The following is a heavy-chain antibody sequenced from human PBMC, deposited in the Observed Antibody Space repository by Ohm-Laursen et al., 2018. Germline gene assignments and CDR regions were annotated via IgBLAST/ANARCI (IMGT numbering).Heavy chain of an antibody. D-gene: IGHD3-16*01. V-gene: IGHV3-15*01. J-gene: IGHJ3*02. Sequence: SLRLSFAASVLTYRNAWLSWVRQAPGRGLAWVGRINRKADGETTDYAAPVKDRLTISRDDSKTTLYLQMNSLKTEDTAVYYCATGLAGDDAFNIWGQGTMVTVSS. CDR2: INRKADGETT. CDR1: VLTYRNAW. CDR3: ATGLAGDDAFNI.